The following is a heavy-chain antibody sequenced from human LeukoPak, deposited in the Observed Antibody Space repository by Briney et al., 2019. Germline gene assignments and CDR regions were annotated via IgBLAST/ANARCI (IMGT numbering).Heavy chain of an antibody. Sequence: SETLSLTCTVSGGSISSYYWSWIRQPPGKGLEWIGYIYYSGSTNYNPSLKSRVTISVDTSKNQFSLKLSSVTAADTAVYYCARGYCDYNYWGQGTLVTVSS. V-gene: IGHV4-59*01. CDR1: GGSISSYY. CDR3: ARGYCDYNY. J-gene: IGHJ4*02. CDR2: IYYSGST. D-gene: IGHD4-17*01.